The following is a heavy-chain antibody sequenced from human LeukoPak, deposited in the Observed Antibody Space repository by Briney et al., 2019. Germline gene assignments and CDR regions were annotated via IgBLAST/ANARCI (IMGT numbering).Heavy chain of an antibody. Sequence: ASVKVSCKASGYTFTSYYMHWVRQAPGQGLEWMGIINPSGGSTSYAQKSQGRVTMTRDTSTSTVYMELSSLRSEDTAVYYCARDLKPEFKIVGATNWFDPWGQGTLVTVSS. D-gene: IGHD1-26*01. J-gene: IGHJ5*02. V-gene: IGHV1-46*01. CDR3: ARDLKPEFKIVGATNWFDP. CDR2: INPSGGST. CDR1: GYTFTSYY.